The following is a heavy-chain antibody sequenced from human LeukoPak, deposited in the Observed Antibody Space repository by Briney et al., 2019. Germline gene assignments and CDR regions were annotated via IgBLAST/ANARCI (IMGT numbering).Heavy chain of an antibody. V-gene: IGHV3-48*02. Sequence: GGSLRLSSVVSGFTFSSCSMNWVRQAPGKGLEWVSYISSSSTTRYYADSVKGRFTISRDNAKNSLYLQMNSLRDEDSAVYYCARDPHIAAAGTIFDYWGQGTLVTVSS. CDR1: GFTFSSCS. CDR3: ARDPHIAAAGTIFDY. CDR2: ISSSSTTR. D-gene: IGHD6-13*01. J-gene: IGHJ4*02.